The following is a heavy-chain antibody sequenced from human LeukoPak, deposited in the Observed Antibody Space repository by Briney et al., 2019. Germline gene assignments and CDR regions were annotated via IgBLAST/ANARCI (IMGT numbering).Heavy chain of an antibody. Sequence: GGSLRLSCAASGFNFNYVWMNWVRQAPGKGLEWVGRIRKKADSYTTEYAASVKGRFTISRGDSKNSLYLQMNSLKTEDTAVYYCARGNPYHFDYWGQGTQVTVSS. V-gene: IGHV3-72*01. CDR1: GFNFNYVW. CDR2: IRKKADSYTT. CDR3: ARGNPYHFDY. J-gene: IGHJ4*02.